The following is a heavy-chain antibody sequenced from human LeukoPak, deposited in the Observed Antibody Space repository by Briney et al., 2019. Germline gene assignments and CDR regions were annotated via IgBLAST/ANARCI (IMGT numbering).Heavy chain of an antibody. Sequence: ASVKVSCKASGYTFTGYFTGYWMHWVRQAPGQGLEWMGWIDPNSGAANYAQNFQGRVTMTSDTSISTAFMELSSLRSEDTAVYYCGLHQIRSNWFDPRGQGTLVTVSS. CDR2: IDPNSGAA. CDR1: GYTFTGYFTGYW. D-gene: IGHD5-24*01. CDR3: GLHQIRSNWFDP. J-gene: IGHJ5*02. V-gene: IGHV1-2*02.